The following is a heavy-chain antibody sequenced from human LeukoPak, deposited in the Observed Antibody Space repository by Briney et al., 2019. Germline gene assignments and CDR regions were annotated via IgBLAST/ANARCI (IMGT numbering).Heavy chain of an antibody. D-gene: IGHD1-1*01. V-gene: IGHV4-39*01. CDR3: ARLRRKDFDY. CDR2: IYYSGST. Sequence: PSDLSLTCTVSGGSISSSSYYWGWIRQPPGKGLEWIGSIYYSGSTYYNPSLKSRVTISVDTSKNQFSLKLSSVTAADTAVYYCARLRRKDFDYWGQGTLVTVSS. CDR1: GGSISSSSYY. J-gene: IGHJ4*02.